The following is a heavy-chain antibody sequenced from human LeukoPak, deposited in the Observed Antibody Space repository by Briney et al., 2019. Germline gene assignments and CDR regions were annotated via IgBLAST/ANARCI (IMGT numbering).Heavy chain of an antibody. CDR2: IRYDGSNK. Sequence: GGSLRLSCAASGFTFSSYGMHWVRQAPGKGLEWVAFIRYDGSNKYYADSVKGRFTISRDNSKNTLYLQMNSLRAEDTAVYYCAKAPGGLLQGSSWYFDYWGQGTLVTVSS. J-gene: IGHJ4*02. CDR3: AKAPGGLLQGSSWYFDY. CDR1: GFTFSSYG. D-gene: IGHD6-13*01. V-gene: IGHV3-30*02.